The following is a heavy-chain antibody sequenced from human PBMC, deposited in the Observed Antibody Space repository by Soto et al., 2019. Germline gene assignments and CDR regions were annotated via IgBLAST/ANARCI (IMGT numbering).Heavy chain of an antibody. CDR3: AAARGSGDDSYYYAGMDV. CDR2: IVVGSGNT. Sequence: SVKVSCKASGFTFTSSAVQWVRQARGQRLEWIGWIVVGSGNTNYAQKFQERVTITRDMSTSTAYMELSSLRSEDTAGDYCAAARGSGDDSYYYAGMDVWGQGTTDTLSS. D-gene: IGHD5-12*01. CDR1: GFTFTSSA. J-gene: IGHJ6*02. V-gene: IGHV1-58*01.